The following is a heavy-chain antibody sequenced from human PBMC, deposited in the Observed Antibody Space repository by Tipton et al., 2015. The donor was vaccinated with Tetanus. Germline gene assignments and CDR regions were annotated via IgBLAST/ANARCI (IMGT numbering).Heavy chain of an antibody. Sequence: QLVQSGAEVKKPGASVKVSCKASGYTFTSYGISWVRQAPGQGLEWMGWINTNTGNSTYAQGFTGRFVFSLDTSVSTAYLQISSLKAEDTAVYYCARDPPPVRGVYYGMDVWGQGTTVTVSS. V-gene: IGHV7-4-1*02. CDR1: GYTFTSYG. D-gene: IGHD3-10*01. CDR2: INTNTGNS. J-gene: IGHJ6*02. CDR3: ARDPPPVRGVYYGMDV.